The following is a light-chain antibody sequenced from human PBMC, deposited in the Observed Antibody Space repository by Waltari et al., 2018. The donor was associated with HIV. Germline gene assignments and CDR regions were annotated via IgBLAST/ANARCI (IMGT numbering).Light chain of an antibody. Sequence: QSALTQPASVSGSPGQSITISCTGTSSDIGGYNYVASYQHHQGKVPKLWIYAVGSRPSGVSTRFPGAKSGNAASLAISGLQADDEADYYCSSYTSGNTLVVVGGGTRLTVL. V-gene: IGLV2-14*03. J-gene: IGLJ2*01. CDR3: SSYTSGNTLVV. CDR1: SSDIGGYNY. CDR2: AVG.